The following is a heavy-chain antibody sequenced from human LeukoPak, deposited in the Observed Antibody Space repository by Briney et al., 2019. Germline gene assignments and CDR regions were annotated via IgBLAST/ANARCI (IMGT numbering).Heavy chain of an antibody. CDR1: GFTFSSYA. Sequence: PGGSLRLSCAASGFTFSSYAMHWVRQAPGKGLEWVAVISYDGSNKYYADSVKGRFTISRDNSKNTLYLQMNSLRAEDTAVYYCAGVSSAAVTPNSWGQGTLVTVSS. CDR3: AGVSSAAVTPNS. V-gene: IGHV3-30*04. D-gene: IGHD4-17*01. J-gene: IGHJ4*02. CDR2: ISYDGSNK.